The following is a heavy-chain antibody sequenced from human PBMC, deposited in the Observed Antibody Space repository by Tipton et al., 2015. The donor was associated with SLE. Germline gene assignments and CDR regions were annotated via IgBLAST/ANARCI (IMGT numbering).Heavy chain of an antibody. D-gene: IGHD3-3*01. CDR1: RGSFSDSW. Sequence: TLSLTCAADRGSFSDSWWSWIRQPPGRGLEWIGEFTRSGGTNYNPSLRSRASISADSSKNQFSLNLKSMTAADTAVYYCARHEYDFLDWGQGTLVTVSA. J-gene: IGHJ4*02. V-gene: IGHV4-34*01. CDR2: FTRSGGT. CDR3: ARHEYDFLD.